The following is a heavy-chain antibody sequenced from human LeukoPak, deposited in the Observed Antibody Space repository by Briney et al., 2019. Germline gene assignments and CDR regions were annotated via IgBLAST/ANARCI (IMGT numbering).Heavy chain of an antibody. J-gene: IGHJ6*03. CDR1: GGSISSYY. D-gene: IGHD2-15*01. Sequence: SETLSLTCTVSGGSISSYYWSWIRQPPGKGLEWIGYIYYSGSTNYNPSLKSRVTISVDTSKNQFSLKLSSVTAADTAVYYCARSVEGYCSGGSCYSYYYYMDVWXXXTXVTVS. V-gene: IGHV4-59*01. CDR2: IYYSGST. CDR3: ARSVEGYCSGGSCYSYYYYMDV.